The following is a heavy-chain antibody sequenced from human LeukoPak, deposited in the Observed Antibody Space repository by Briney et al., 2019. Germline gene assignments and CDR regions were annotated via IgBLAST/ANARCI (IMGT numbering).Heavy chain of an antibody. CDR3: ARVARCTSCFDVDY. CDR1: GGSISYYY. J-gene: IGHJ4*02. CDR2: IYTSGST. V-gene: IGHV4-4*07. D-gene: IGHD2-2*01. Sequence: SETLSLTCTVSGGSISYYYWSWIRQPAGKGLEWIGRIYTSGSTNYNPSLKSRVTMSVDTSKNQFSLTLSSVTAADTAVYYCARVARCTSCFDVDYWGQGTLVTVSS.